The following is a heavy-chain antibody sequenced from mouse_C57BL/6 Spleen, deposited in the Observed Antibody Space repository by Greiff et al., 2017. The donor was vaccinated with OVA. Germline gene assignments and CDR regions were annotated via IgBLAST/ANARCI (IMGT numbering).Heavy chain of an antibody. V-gene: IGHV1-9*01. J-gene: IGHJ4*01. CDR1: GYTFTGYW. D-gene: IGHD1-1*01. CDR2: ILPGSGRT. Sequence: QVQLKQSGAELMKPGALVKLSCKATGYTFTGYWIEWVKQRPGHGLEWIGEILPGSGRTNYNEQLKGKATFTADTSSNTSYMQLSILTTEDSAIYYCARRGYYCSNAMDYWGQGTSGTVSS. CDR3: ARRGYYCSNAMDY.